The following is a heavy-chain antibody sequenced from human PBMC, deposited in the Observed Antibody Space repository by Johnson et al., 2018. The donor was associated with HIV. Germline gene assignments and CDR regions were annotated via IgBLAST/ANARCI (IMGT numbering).Heavy chain of an antibody. CDR1: GFTFSSYA. CDR2: MSSDGSKA. V-gene: IGHV3-30-3*01. D-gene: IGHD3-10*01. Sequence: QMQLVESGGGVVQTGRSLRLSCAASGFTFSSYAINWVRQAPVKGLEWVGVMSSDGSKANYADSVKGRFTISRDNSKNTVYLQMNTLRPEDTAVYYCARDRFGSGRANAFDMWGQGTMVTVSS. CDR3: ARDRFGSGRANAFDM. J-gene: IGHJ3*02.